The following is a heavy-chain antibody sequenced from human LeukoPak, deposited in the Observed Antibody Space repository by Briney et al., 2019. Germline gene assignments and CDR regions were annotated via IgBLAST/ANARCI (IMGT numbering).Heavy chain of an antibody. D-gene: IGHD3-3*01. J-gene: IGHJ4*02. Sequence: GGSLRLSCAASGFTFSSYAMSWVRQAPGKGLEWVSAISGSGGSTYYADSVKGRFTISRDDSKNTLYLQMNSLRAEDTAVYYCAKVEDFWSGYPANYFDYWGQGTLVTVSS. CDR2: ISGSGGST. V-gene: IGHV3-23*01. CDR3: AKVEDFWSGYPANYFDY. CDR1: GFTFSSYA.